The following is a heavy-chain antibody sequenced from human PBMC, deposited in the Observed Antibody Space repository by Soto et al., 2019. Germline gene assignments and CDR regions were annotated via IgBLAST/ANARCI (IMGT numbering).Heavy chain of an antibody. V-gene: IGHV4-30-4*01. CDR2: IYYSGST. CDR3: ARDRAGDSIAARSYYYGMDV. D-gene: IGHD6-6*01. CDR1: GGSISSGDYY. Sequence: SETLSLTCTVSGGSISSGDYYWSWIRQPPGKGLEWIGYIYYSGSTYYNPSLKSRVTISVDTSKNQFSLKLSSVTAADTAVYYCARDRAGDSIAARSYYYGMDVWGQGTTVTVSS. J-gene: IGHJ6*02.